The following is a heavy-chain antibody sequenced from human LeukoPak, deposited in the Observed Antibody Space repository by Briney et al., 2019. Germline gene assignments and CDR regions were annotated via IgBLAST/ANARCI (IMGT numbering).Heavy chain of an antibody. CDR3: AKETPTYYYDSSGYPPIDY. V-gene: IGHV4-31*03. CDR2: IYYSGST. CDR1: GGSISSGGYY. J-gene: IGHJ4*02. D-gene: IGHD3-22*01. Sequence: PSETLSLTCTVSGGSISSGGYYWSWMRQHPGKGLEWIGYIYYSGSTYYNPSLKSRVTISVDTSKNQFSLKLSSVTAEDTAVYYCAKETPTYYYDSSGYPPIDYWGQGTLVTVSS.